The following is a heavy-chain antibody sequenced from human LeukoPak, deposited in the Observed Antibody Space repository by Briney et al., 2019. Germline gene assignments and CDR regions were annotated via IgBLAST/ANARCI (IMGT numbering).Heavy chain of an antibody. D-gene: IGHD2-21*02. CDR1: GLPFGSYG. J-gene: IGHJ4*02. V-gene: IGHV3-23*01. CDR2: ITGNGVNT. CDR3: AKSYCGGDCG. Sequence: GGSLRLSCAVSGLPFGSYGMSWVRQAPGKGLEWVAGITGNGVNTYYADSVKGRFTISRDNSKSTLSLQMKRLRVEDTAVYYCAKSYCGGDCGWGPGTLVTVSS.